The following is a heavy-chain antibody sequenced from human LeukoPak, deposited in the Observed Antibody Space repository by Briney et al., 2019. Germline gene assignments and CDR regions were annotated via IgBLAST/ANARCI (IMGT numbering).Heavy chain of an antibody. CDR3: AREGSYCVGGDCYSFDF. D-gene: IGHD2-21*02. J-gene: IGHJ4*02. CDR1: GYRFISNY. CDR2: MHPGNGNT. Sequence: ASVKVSCKASGYRFISNYIQWVRQAPGLGPEWMGWMHPGNGNTRYAEKFQGRVTMTRDTSINTAYMDLSSLRSDDTAVYYCAREGSYCVGGDCYSFDFWGQGALITVSS. V-gene: IGHV1-2*02.